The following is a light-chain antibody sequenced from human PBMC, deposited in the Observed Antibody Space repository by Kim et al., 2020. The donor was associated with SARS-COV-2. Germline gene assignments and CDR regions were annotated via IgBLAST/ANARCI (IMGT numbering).Light chain of an antibody. J-gene: IGKJ5*01. CDR3: QQYDIWPPIT. CDR2: GAS. Sequence: EIVMTQSPATLSVSPGERVTLSCRASQSVSTNLAWYQHRPGQAPRLLIFGASTRAIGVPLRFSGSGSGTEFTLSISSLQSEDFAVYYCQQYDIWPPITFGQGTRLEIK. CDR1: QSVSTN. V-gene: IGKV3-15*01.